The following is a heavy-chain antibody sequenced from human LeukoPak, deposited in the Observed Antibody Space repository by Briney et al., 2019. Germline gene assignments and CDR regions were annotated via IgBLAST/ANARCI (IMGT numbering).Heavy chain of an antibody. J-gene: IGHJ6*04. D-gene: IGHD3-10*01. Sequence: GRSLRLSCAASGFTFSSYDMHWVRQAPGKGLEWLAVISYDGSNKYYADSVKGRFTISRDNSKNTLYLQMNSLRAEDTAVYYCAKDDGSGSSHYYYGMDVWGKGTTVIVSS. CDR1: GFTFSSYD. V-gene: IGHV3-30*18. CDR3: AKDDGSGSSHYYYGMDV. CDR2: ISYDGSNK.